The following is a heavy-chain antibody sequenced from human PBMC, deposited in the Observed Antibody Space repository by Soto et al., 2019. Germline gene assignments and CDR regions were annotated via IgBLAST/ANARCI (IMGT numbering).Heavy chain of an antibody. CDR3: VREIASRL. D-gene: IGHD2-21*01. CDR1: GFTFTSYC. CDR2: INKDGSEK. Sequence: EVQVVESGGGLVQPGGSLRLSCAASGFTFTSYCMTWVRQAPGRGLEWVANINKDGSEKSYVDSVKGRFTISRDNAKSSLYLQMISLRAADKAVYYCVREIASRLWGKGTTVIVSS. J-gene: IGHJ6*04. V-gene: IGHV3-7*01.